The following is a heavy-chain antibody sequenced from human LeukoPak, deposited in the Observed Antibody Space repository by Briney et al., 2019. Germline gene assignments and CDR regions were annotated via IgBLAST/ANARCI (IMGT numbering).Heavy chain of an antibody. CDR1: GFTFSSYG. J-gene: IGHJ1*01. CDR2: IRYDGSNK. Sequence: PGGSLRLSCAASGFTFSSYGMHWVRQAPGKGLEWVAFIRYDGSNKYYADSVKGRFTISRDNSKNTLYLQMSSLRAEDTAVYYCAKGGGGYEYFLHWGQGTLVTVSS. V-gene: IGHV3-30*02. D-gene: IGHD3-16*01. CDR3: AKGGGGYEYFLH.